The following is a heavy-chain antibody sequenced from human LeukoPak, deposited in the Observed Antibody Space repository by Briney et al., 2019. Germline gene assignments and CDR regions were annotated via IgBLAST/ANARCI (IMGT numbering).Heavy chain of an antibody. CDR2: INPNSGGT. V-gene: IGHV1-2*02. CDR3: ARGGGGCSGGSCFLV. CDR1: GYTFTGYY. Sequence: GASVKVSCKASGYTFTGYYMHWVRQAPGQGLEWMGWINPNSGGTNYAQKFQGRVTMTRDTSISTAYMELRSLRSDDTAVYYCARGGGGCSGGSCFLVWGQGTLVTVSS. J-gene: IGHJ4*02. D-gene: IGHD2-15*01.